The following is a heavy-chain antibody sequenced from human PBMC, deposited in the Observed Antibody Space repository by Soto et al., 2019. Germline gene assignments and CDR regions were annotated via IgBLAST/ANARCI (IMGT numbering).Heavy chain of an antibody. D-gene: IGHD2-2*01. CDR3: AKYSYQLPPSFDY. V-gene: IGHV3-23*01. J-gene: IGHJ4*02. CDR1: GFTFSSYS. Sequence: GGSLRLSCAASGFTFSSYSMSWVRQDPGKGLEWVSAISGSGGSTYYADSVKGRFTISRDNSKNTLYLQMNSLRAEDTAVYYCAKYSYQLPPSFDYWGQGTLVTVSS. CDR2: ISGSGGST.